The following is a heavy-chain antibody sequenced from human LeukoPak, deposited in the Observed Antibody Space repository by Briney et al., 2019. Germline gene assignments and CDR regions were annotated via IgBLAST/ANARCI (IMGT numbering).Heavy chain of an antibody. CDR2: MNPNSGNT. D-gene: IGHD3-22*01. V-gene: IGHV1-8*01. CDR3: ARGPGYDSSGYHLFDY. Sequence: GASVKVSCKASGYTFTSYDINWVRQATGQGLEWMGWMNPNSGNTGYAQRFQGRVTMTRNTSISTAYMELSSLRSEDTAVYYCARGPGYDSSGYHLFDYWGQGTLVTVSS. CDR1: GYTFTSYD. J-gene: IGHJ4*02.